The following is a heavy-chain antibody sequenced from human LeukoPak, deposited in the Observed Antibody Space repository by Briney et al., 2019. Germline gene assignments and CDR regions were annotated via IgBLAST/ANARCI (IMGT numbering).Heavy chain of an antibody. Sequence: ASVKVSCKSSGYTFSAYFIHWVRQAPGQGLEWMGWISPNSGTTNYGQKFRGRVTMTRDRSITTFYMELSRLRSDDTAVYYCARRNNYDYESNNSLGSELFDIWGQGTMVTVSS. V-gene: IGHV1-2*02. CDR2: ISPNSGTT. D-gene: IGHD3-22*01. CDR1: GYTFSAYF. CDR3: ARRNNYDYESNNSLGSELFDI. J-gene: IGHJ3*02.